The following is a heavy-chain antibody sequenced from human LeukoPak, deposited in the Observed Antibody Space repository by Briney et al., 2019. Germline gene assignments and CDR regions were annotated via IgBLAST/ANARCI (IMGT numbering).Heavy chain of an antibody. J-gene: IGHJ6*02. V-gene: IGHV4-34*01. CDR1: GVSFSGYY. CDR2: INHSGST. CDR3: ARGAVYYYYYSMDV. Sequence: SETLSLTCAVYGVSFSGYYWSWIRQPPGKGLEWIGEINHSGSTNYNPSLKSRVTISVDTSKNQFSLKLSSVTAADTAVYYCARGAVYYYYYSMDVWGQGTTVTVSS.